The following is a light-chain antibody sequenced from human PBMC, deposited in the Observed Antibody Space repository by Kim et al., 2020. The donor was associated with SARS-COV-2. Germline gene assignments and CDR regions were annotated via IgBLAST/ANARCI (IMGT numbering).Light chain of an antibody. CDR2: EVS. J-gene: IGLJ1*01. V-gene: IGLV2-18*02. Sequence: QSVPISCTGTSSDVGSYNRVSWYQQPPGTAPKLMIYEVSNRPSGVPDRFSGSKSGNTASLTISGLQAEDEADYYCSSYRSGSTYVFGTGTKVTVL. CDR3: SSYRSGSTYV. CDR1: SSDVGSYNR.